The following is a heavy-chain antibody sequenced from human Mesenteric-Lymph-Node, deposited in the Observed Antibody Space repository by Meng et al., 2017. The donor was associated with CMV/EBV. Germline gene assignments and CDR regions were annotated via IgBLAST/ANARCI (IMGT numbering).Heavy chain of an antibody. CDR1: GFTFSDYW. Sequence: GGSLRLSCAASGFTFSDYWMSWVRQAPGKGLEWVANIKQDGSEKYYVDSVKGRSTISRDNTKNSLYLQMNNLRAEDTAVYYCAKLFGSTSRLGMDAWGQGTTVTVSS. D-gene: IGHD2-2*01. J-gene: IGHJ6*02. V-gene: IGHV3-7*01. CDR2: IKQDGSEK. CDR3: AKLFGSTSRLGMDA.